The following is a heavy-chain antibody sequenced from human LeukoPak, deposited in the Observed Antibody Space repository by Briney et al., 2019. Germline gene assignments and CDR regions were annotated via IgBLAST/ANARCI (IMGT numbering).Heavy chain of an antibody. CDR2: IYTSGST. CDR3: AREEQWLPTYYMDV. D-gene: IGHD6-19*01. J-gene: IGHJ6*03. Sequence: LETLSLTCTVSGGSISSYYWSWIRQPAGKGLEWIGRIYTSGSTNYNPSLKSRVTMSVDTSKNQFSLKLSTVTSADTAVYYCAREEQWLPTYYMDVWGKGTTVTVSS. V-gene: IGHV4-4*07. CDR1: GGSISSYY.